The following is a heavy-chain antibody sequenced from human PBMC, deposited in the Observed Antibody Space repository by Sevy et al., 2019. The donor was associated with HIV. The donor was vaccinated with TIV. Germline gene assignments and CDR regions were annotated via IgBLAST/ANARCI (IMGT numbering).Heavy chain of an antibody. CDR2: INHSGST. CDR3: ARVNQRAVAGKYYYYYSGMDV. J-gene: IGHJ6*02. CDR1: GGSFSGYY. Sequence: SETLSLTCAVYGGSFSGYYWSWIRQPPGKGLEWIGEINHSGSTNYNPSLKSRVTISVDTSKNQFSLKLSSVTAAETAVYYCARVNQRAVAGKYYYYYSGMDVWGQGSTVTVSS. V-gene: IGHV4-34*01. D-gene: IGHD6-19*01.